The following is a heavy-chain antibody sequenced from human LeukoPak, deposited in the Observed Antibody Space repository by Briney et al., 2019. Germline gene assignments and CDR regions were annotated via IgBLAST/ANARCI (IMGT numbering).Heavy chain of an antibody. D-gene: IGHD3-16*01. CDR3: AMQRGTSLDPIDY. Sequence: GESLKISCQAYVTSFTSYWVGWVRQMPGKGLEWMGIIYPGDSDTIYNPAFQGHVSISVDSVGTSNTTTHLQWSSLKASDTAVYFCAMQRGTSLDPIDYWGHGTLVTVSS. V-gene: IGHV5-51*01. J-gene: IGHJ4*01. CDR2: IYPGDSDT. CDR1: VTSFTSYW.